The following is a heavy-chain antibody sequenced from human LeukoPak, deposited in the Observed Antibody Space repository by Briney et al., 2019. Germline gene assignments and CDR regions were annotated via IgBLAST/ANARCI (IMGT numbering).Heavy chain of an antibody. CDR1: GYTFTSYG. J-gene: IGHJ5*02. CDR2: ISAYNGNT. D-gene: IGHD3-10*01. V-gene: IGHV1-18*01. Sequence: ASVKVSCKASGYTFTSYGISWVRQAPGQGLEWMGWISAYNGNTNYAQKLQGRVTMTTDTSTSTAYMELRSLRSDDTAVYYCARVRPYYYGSGSFFPWFDPWGQGTLVTVSS. CDR3: ARVRPYYYGSGSFFPWFDP.